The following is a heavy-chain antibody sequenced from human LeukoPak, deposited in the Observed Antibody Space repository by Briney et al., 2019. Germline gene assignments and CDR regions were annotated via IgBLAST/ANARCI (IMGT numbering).Heavy chain of an antibody. J-gene: IGHJ4*02. CDR2: IYHSGST. CDR3: ARMYYDFWSGYYYFDY. Sequence: SETLSLTCTVSGGSISSYYWGWIQQPPGKGLEWIGSIYHSGSTYYNPSLKSRVTISVDTSKNQFSLKLSSVTAADTAVYYCARMYYDFWSGYYYFDYWGQATLVTVSS. V-gene: IGHV4-38-2*02. CDR1: GGSISSYY. D-gene: IGHD3-3*01.